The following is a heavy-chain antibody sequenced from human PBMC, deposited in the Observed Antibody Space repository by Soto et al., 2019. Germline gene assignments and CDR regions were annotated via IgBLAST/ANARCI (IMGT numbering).Heavy chain of an antibody. CDR2: IHLSGRT. Sequence: QVQLQQWGAGLLQHSETLYLTCAVYGGSFSDHYWICIRQPPGKGLEWLGEIHLSGRTNYNPSLKSRVTISLDPSKNQFYVKLSCVTAADTAVYYCTRTPTRGASAWFDPWGQGTLVSVSS. J-gene: IGHJ5*02. CDR1: GGSFSDHY. D-gene: IGHD1-26*01. CDR3: TRTPTRGASAWFDP. V-gene: IGHV4-34*01.